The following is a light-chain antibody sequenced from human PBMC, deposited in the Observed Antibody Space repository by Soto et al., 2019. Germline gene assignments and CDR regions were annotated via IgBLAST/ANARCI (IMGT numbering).Light chain of an antibody. J-gene: IGKJ1*01. CDR1: QSISSW. V-gene: IGKV1-5*03. CDR3: QQYNSYSRT. CDR2: KAS. Sequence: DIQMTQSPSTLSASVGDRVTITCRTSQSISSWLAWYQQKQGKAPKLLIYKASSLESGVPSRFSGSGSGTEFTLTISSLQPDDFATYYCQQYNSYSRTFDQGTKV.